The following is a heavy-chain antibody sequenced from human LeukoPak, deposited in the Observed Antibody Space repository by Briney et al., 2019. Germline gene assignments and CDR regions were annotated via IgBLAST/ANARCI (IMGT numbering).Heavy chain of an antibody. D-gene: IGHD5-12*01. V-gene: IGHV5-51*01. Sequence: GESLKISCKGSGYSFTTYWIGWVRQMPGKGLEWMGIIYPGDSDTRYSPSFQGQVTISADKSISTAYLQWSSLKASDTAMYYCARSGSFYSGYDLDVFDICGQGTMVTVSS. J-gene: IGHJ3*02. CDR1: GYSFTTYW. CDR3: ARSGSFYSGYDLDVFDI. CDR2: IYPGDSDT.